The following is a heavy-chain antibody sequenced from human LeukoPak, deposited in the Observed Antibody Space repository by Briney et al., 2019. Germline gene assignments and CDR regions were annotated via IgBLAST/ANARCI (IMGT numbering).Heavy chain of an antibody. J-gene: IGHJ5*02. CDR1: GGSINSGTYY. V-gene: IGHV4-39*07. D-gene: IGHD3-10*01. CDR3: ARLVPYYYGSGSYYWFDP. Sequence: SETLSLTCTVSGGSINSGTYYWGWIRQPPGKGLEWIGSIYYSGSTYYNPSLKSRVTISVDTSKNQFSLKLSSVTAADTAVYYCARLVPYYYGSGSYYWFDPWGQGTLVTVSS. CDR2: IYYSGST.